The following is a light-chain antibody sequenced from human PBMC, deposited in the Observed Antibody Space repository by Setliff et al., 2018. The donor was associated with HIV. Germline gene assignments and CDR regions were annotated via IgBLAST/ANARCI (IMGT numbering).Light chain of an antibody. Sequence: QSALTQPASVSGSPGQSITISGTGTNSDIGGYNSVSWYQQHPGKAPKLMIYDVSYRPSGVSNRCSGSKSGNTASLTISGLQAEDEADYYCSSHTSSTAYVFGAGTKVTVL. J-gene: IGLJ1*01. V-gene: IGLV2-14*03. CDR2: DVS. CDR3: SSHTSSTAYV. CDR1: NSDIGGYNS.